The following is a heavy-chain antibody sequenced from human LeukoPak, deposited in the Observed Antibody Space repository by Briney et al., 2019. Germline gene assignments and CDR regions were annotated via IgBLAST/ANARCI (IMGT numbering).Heavy chain of an antibody. J-gene: IGHJ5*02. CDR1: GVSISSSSYY. V-gene: IGHV4-39*01. CDR2: MSYSGST. Sequence: PSETLSLTCTVSGVSISSSSYYWGWIRQPPGKGPEWIGSMSYSGSTYYNPSLKSRITISVDTSKNQFSLKLSSVTAADTAVYYCARHTRPTAAGTGFGPNWFDPWGQGTLVTVSS. D-gene: IGHD6-13*01. CDR3: ARHTRPTAAGTGFGPNWFDP.